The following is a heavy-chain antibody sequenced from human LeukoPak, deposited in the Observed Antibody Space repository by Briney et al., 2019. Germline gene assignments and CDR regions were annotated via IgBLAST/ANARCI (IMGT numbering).Heavy chain of an antibody. CDR2: ISGSGGST. CDR1: GFTFSSYA. Sequence: GGSLRLSCAASGFTFSSYAMSWVRQAPGKGLEWVSAISGSGGSTYYADSVKGRFTISRDNSKNTLYLQMNSLRAEDTAVYYCAKDGYYYDSSGYYYESPFDYWGQGTLVTVSS. V-gene: IGHV3-23*01. J-gene: IGHJ4*02. D-gene: IGHD3-22*01. CDR3: AKDGYYYDSSGYYYESPFDY.